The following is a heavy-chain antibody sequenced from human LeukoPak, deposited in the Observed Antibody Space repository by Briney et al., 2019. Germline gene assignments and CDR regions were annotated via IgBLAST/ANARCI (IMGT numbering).Heavy chain of an antibody. CDR2: MNPNSGNT. Sequence: ASVKVSCKASGYTFTSYDINWVRQATGQGLEWMGWMNPNSGNTGYTQKFQGRVTMTRNTPISTVYMELSSLRSEDTAVYYCARGGWFGDYYYYGMDVWGQGTTVTVSS. V-gene: IGHV1-8*01. D-gene: IGHD3-10*01. J-gene: IGHJ6*02. CDR1: GYTFTSYD. CDR3: ARGGWFGDYYYYGMDV.